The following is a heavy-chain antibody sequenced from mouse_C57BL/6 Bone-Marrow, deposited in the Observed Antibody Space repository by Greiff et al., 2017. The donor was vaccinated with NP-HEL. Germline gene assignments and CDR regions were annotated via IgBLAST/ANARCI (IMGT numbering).Heavy chain of an antibody. D-gene: IGHD2-2*01. V-gene: IGHV1-15*01. J-gene: IGHJ3*01. Sequence: VQLQESGAELVRPGASVTLSCKASGYTFTDYEMHWVKQTPVHGLEWIGAIDPETGGTAYNQKFKGKAILTADKSSSTAYMELRSLTSEDSAVYYCTRDYYGYDEAFSYWGQGTLVTVSA. CDR1: GYTFTDYE. CDR2: IDPETGGT. CDR3: TRDYYGYDEAFSY.